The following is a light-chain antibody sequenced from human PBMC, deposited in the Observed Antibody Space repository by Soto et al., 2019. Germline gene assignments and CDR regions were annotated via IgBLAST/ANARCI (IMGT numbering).Light chain of an antibody. V-gene: IGKV1-17*01. CDR2: AAS. CDR3: QQVKSYPRT. Sequence: DIQMTQSPSSLSASVGDRVTITCRASQSIKNYLNWYQQKPGKAPKLLIYAASSLQSGVPSRFSGRKSGTQFTLTIDSLQPEDFATYYCQQVKSYPRTFGGGTKVDIK. J-gene: IGKJ4*01. CDR1: QSIKNY.